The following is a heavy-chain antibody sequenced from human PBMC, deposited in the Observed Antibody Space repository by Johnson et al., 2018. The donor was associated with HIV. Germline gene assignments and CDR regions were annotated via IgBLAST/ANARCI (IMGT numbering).Heavy chain of an antibody. Sequence: VQLVESGGGLVQPGGYLRLSCAASGFTFSSYWMSWVRQAPGKGLEWVANIKQDGSEKYYVDSVKGRFTISRDNAKNSLYLQMNSLRAEDTAVYYCARANGQLGSAFDIWGQGTMVTVSS. J-gene: IGHJ3*02. CDR1: GFTFSSYW. D-gene: IGHD6-6*01. CDR3: ARANGQLGSAFDI. V-gene: IGHV3-7*03. CDR2: IKQDGSEK.